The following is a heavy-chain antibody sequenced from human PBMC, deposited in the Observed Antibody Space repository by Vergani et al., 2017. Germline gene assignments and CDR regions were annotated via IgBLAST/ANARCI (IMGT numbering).Heavy chain of an antibody. Sequence: EVQLLESGGGLVQPGGSLRLSCAASGFTSSSYAMSWVRRAPGKGLEWVSAISGRGGSTYYADSVKGRFTISRDNSKNTLYLQMNSLRAEDTAVYYCAKDLRRDGHSWGQGTLVTVSS. J-gene: IGHJ4*02. D-gene: IGHD5-24*01. CDR3: AKDLRRDGHS. V-gene: IGHV3-23*01. CDR2: ISGRGGST. CDR1: GFTSSSYA.